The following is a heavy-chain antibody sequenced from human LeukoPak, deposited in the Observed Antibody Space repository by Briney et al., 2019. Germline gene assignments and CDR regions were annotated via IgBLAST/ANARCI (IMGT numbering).Heavy chain of an antibody. CDR1: GFTFSNAW. CDR3: TTVPYYDFCSGYSHDAFDI. D-gene: IGHD3-3*01. V-gene: IGHV3-15*01. Sequence: PGGSLRLSCAASGFTFSNAWMSWVRQAPGKGLEWVGRIKSKTDGGTRDYAEPVKDRFTISRDDSKNTLYLQMNSLKTEDTAVYYCTTVPYYDFCSGYSHDAFDIWGQGTMVTVSS. J-gene: IGHJ3*02. CDR2: IKSKTDGGTR.